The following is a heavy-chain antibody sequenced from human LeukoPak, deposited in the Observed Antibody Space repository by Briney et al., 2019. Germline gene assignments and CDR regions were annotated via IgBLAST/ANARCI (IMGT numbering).Heavy chain of an antibody. D-gene: IGHD3-9*01. V-gene: IGHV1-46*01. CDR2: INPSGGSR. J-gene: IGHJ6*02. CDR1: GYTFTSYY. Sequence: SVKVSCKASGYTFTSYYMHWVRQAPGHGPEWTGIINPSGGSRSYAQKFQDRVTMTRDTSTSTVYMELSSLRSEDTAVYYCARARLRYFDFYYGMDVWGQGTTVTVSS. CDR3: ARARLRYFDFYYGMDV.